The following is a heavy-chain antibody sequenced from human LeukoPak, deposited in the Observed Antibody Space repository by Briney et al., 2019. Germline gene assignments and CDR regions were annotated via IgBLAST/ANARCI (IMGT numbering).Heavy chain of an antibody. CDR2: ISGSGGST. J-gene: IGHJ6*03. V-gene: IGHV3-23*01. D-gene: IGHD1-7*01. CDR3: AKRRGLELLYYYYMDV. CDR1: GFTVSSNY. Sequence: PGGSLRLSCAASGFTVSSNYMSWVRQAPGKGLGWVSAISGSGGSTYYADSVKGRFTISRDNSKNTLFLQMNSLRAEDTAVYYCAKRRGLELLYYYYMDVWGKGTTVTVSS.